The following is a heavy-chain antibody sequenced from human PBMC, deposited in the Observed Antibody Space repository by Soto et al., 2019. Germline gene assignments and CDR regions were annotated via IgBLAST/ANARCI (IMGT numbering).Heavy chain of an antibody. CDR3: ARNDNYASGSPYFDY. V-gene: IGHV1-3*01. CDR2: IDPGTGDT. D-gene: IGHD3-10*01. J-gene: IGHJ4*02. CDR1: GYTFTRYT. Sequence: QVPLVQSGAEVKKPGASVKVSCKASGYTFTRYTMHWMRQAPGQRLEWMGWIDPGTGDTKYSEKFQGRVTISRDTSANTAYMQLSSLRSEDTAVYYCARNDNYASGSPYFDYWGQGTLVTVSS.